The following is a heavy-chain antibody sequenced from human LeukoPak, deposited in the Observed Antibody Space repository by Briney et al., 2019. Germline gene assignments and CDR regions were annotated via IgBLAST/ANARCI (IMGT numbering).Heavy chain of an antibody. J-gene: IGHJ4*02. CDR2: IYSGGST. CDR3: AKLPRGGVDY. V-gene: IGHV3-53*01. D-gene: IGHD3-16*01. Sequence: GGSLRLSCAASGFTVSTNYMTWVRQAPGKGLEWVSVIYSGGSTYYSDSVKGRFTIPRDNSKNTLYLQLNSLRAEDTAVYYCAKLPRGGVDYWGQGTLVTVSS. CDR1: GFTVSTNY.